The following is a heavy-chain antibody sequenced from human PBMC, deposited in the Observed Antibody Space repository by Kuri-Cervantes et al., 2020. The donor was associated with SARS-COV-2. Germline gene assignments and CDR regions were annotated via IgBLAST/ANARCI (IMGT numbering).Heavy chain of an antibody. CDR2: IRGSGGST. CDR3: AKRGGYCSGGSCSLPFQH. J-gene: IGHJ1*01. Sequence: GGSLRLSCAASGFTVSSNHMSWVRQAPGKGLEWVPAIRGSGGSTYYAETVKGRFTISRDNSKNTLYLQMKSLRAEDTAVYYCAKRGGYCSGGSCSLPFQHWGQGTLVTVSS. V-gene: IGHV3-23*01. D-gene: IGHD2-15*01. CDR1: GFTVSSNH.